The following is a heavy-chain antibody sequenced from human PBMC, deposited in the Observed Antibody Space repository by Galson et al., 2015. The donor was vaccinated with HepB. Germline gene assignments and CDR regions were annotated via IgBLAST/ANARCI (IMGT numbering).Heavy chain of an antibody. D-gene: IGHD3-10*01. V-gene: IGHV3-23*01. CDR1: GFTFSSYA. CDR2: ISGSGGST. Sequence: SLRLSCAASGFTFSSYAMSWVRQAPGKGLEWVSAISGSGGSTYYADSVKGRFTISRDNSKNTLYLQMNSLRAEDTAVYYCAKDRGLGPQAFDIWGQGTMVTVSS. CDR3: AKDRGLGPQAFDI. J-gene: IGHJ3*02.